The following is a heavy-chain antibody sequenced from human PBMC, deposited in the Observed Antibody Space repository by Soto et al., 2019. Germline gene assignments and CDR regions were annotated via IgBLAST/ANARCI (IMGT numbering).Heavy chain of an antibody. CDR2: ISYDGSNK. D-gene: IGHD6-13*01. CDR1: GVTFSSYG. V-gene: IGHV3-30*03. CDR3: VRTAEHSCDY. Sequence: PGGSLRLSCAASGVTFSSYGMHWVRQAPGKGLEWVAVISYDGSNKYYADSVKGRFTISRDNSKNTLYLQMNSLRAEDTAVYYCVRTAEHSCDYWVQGTVVTVPS. J-gene: IGHJ4*02.